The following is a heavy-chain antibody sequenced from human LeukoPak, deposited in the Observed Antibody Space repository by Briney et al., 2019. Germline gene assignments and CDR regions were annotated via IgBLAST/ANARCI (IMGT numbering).Heavy chain of an antibody. CDR1: GSTFSSYG. V-gene: IGHV3-30*18. J-gene: IGHJ4*02. D-gene: IGHD6-19*01. CDR2: ISYDGSNK. CDR3: AKEPPTGIAVAGLDY. Sequence: GGSLRLSCAASGSTFSSYGMHWVRQAPGKGLEWVAVISYDGSNKYYADSVKGRFTISRDNSKNTLYLQMNSLRAEDTVVYYCAKEPPTGIAVAGLDYWGQGTLVTVSS.